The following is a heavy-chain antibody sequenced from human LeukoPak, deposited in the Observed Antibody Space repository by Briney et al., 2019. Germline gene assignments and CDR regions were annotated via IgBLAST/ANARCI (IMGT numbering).Heavy chain of an antibody. D-gene: IGHD5-18*01. CDR1: GGSISSYY. Sequence: PSETLSLTCTVSGGSISSYYWSWIRQPPGKGLEWIGYIYYSGSTNYNPSLKSRVTISVDTSKNQFSLKLSSVTAADTAMYYCARHGYSYGPGFDYWGQGTLVTVSS. CDR3: ARHGYSYGPGFDY. CDR2: IYYSGST. V-gene: IGHV4-59*01. J-gene: IGHJ4*02.